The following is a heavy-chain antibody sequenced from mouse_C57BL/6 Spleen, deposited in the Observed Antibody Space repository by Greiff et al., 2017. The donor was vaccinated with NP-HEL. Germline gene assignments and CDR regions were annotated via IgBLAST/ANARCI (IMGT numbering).Heavy chain of an antibody. V-gene: IGHV1-26*01. D-gene: IGHD1-1*01. J-gene: IGHJ4*01. CDR2: INPNNGGT. CDR1: GYTFTDYY. CDR3: ARSGYYGRDYYAMDD. Sequence: EVQLQQSGPELVKPGASVKISCKASGYTFTDYYMNWVKQSHGKSLEWIGDINPNNGGTSYNQKFKGKATLTVDKSSSTAYMELRSLTSEDSAVYYCARSGYYGRDYYAMDDWGQGTSVTVSS.